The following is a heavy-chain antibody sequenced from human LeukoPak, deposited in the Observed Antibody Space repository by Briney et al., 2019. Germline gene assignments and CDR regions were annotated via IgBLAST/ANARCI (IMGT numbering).Heavy chain of an antibody. V-gene: IGHV1-8*03. CDR2: MNPNSGDR. CDR3: ARTTSLTASGYDY. D-gene: IGHD4-17*01. J-gene: IGHJ4*02. CDR1: GYTFTSYH. Sequence: GASVKVSCKASGYTFTSYHINWVRQATGQGLEWMGWMNPNSGDRGYAQKFQGRVTITRDTSISTAYMELSSLRSEDTAVYSCARTTSLTASGYDYWGQGTLVTVSS.